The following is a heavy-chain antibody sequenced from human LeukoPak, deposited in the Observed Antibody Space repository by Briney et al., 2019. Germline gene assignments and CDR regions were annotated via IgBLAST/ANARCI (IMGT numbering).Heavy chain of an antibody. D-gene: IGHD2-2*01. Sequence: GASVKVSCKASGGTFSSYAISWVRQAPGQGLEWMGGIIPIIGTANYAQKFQGRVTITADESTSTAYMDLSSLRSEDTAVYYCAVVPAAQRDYYYHGMDVWGQGTTVTASS. J-gene: IGHJ6*02. CDR2: IIPIIGTA. V-gene: IGHV1-69*13. CDR3: AVVPAAQRDYYYHGMDV. CDR1: GGTFSSYA.